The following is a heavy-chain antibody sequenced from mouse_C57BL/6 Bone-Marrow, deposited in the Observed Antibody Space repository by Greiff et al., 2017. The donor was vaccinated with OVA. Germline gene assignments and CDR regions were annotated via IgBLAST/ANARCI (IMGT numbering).Heavy chain of an antibody. CDR3: ARKNGYDAWFAY. CDR1: GFSLTSYG. CDR2: IWSGGST. Sequence: VKLMESGPGLVQPSQSLSITCTVSGFSLTSYGVHWVRQSPGTGLEWLGVIWSGGSTDYNAAFISRLSISKDNSKSQVFFKMNSLQADDTAIYYCARKNGYDAWFAYWGQGTLVTVSA. D-gene: IGHD2-2*01. V-gene: IGHV2-2*01. J-gene: IGHJ3*01.